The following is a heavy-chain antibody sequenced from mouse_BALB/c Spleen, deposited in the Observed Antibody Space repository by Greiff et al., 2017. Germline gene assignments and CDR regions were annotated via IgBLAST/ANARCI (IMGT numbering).Heavy chain of an antibody. CDR2: ISYSGST. CDR1: GYSITSDYA. V-gene: IGHV3-2*02. CDR3: ARSGALAY. Sequence: DVKLVESGPGLVKPSQSLSLTCTVTGYSITSDYAWNWIRQFPGNKLEWMGYISYSGSTSYNPSLKSRISITRDTSKNQFFLQLNSVTTEDTATYYCARSGALAYWGQGTLVTVSA. D-gene: IGHD6-1*01. J-gene: IGHJ3*01.